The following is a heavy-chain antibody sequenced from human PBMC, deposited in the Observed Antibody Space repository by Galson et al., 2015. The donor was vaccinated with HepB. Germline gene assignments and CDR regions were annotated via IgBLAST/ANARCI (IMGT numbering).Heavy chain of an antibody. Sequence: SLRLSCAASGFTFSNSWMSWVCQTPGKGLETVANIKQDGSDKFYVDSVKGRFTVSRDNAKNTLYLQMNSLRVEDTAIYYCARGRTCDCWGQGTLVTVSA. CDR1: GFTFSNSW. D-gene: IGHD1-1*01. CDR3: ARGRTCDC. V-gene: IGHV3-7*05. J-gene: IGHJ4*02. CDR2: IKQDGSDK.